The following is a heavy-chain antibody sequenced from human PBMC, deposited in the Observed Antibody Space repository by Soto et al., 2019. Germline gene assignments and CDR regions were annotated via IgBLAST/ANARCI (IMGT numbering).Heavy chain of an antibody. D-gene: IGHD2-21*01. V-gene: IGHV3-33*01. CDR3: ARDWGGSTRTTTVAPDF. Sequence: QEQVVESGGGVVQSGRTLRRSCAVPGFTFSNYGMHWIRQAPGKGLEWVAVIWYDGIYTYYANSVRGRFTVPRDNSKNTVYLQMNSLRGEDTALYYCARDWGGSTRTTTVAPDFWGQGILVTVSS. J-gene: IGHJ4*02. CDR1: GFTFSNYG. CDR2: IWYDGIYT.